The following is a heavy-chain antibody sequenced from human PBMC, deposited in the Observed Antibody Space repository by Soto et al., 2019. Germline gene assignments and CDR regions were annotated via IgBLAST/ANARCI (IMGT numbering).Heavy chain of an antibody. CDR2: ILYAGNNE. J-gene: IGHJ5*02. Sequence: QVQLVESGGGVVQPGRSLRLSCAASGFTFSNSGMHWVRQAPGKGLEWLAVILYAGNNEFYADSVKGRFTISRDNSNNTLYLQMNSLRAEDTAVYYCARDIRTNRDTLWSWGQGTLVTVSS. CDR3: ARDIRTNRDTLWS. D-gene: IGHD3-10*01. CDR1: GFTFSNSG. V-gene: IGHV3-33*01.